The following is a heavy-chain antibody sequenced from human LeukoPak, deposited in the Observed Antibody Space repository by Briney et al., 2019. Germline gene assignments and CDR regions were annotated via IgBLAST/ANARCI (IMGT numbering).Heavy chain of an antibody. CDR1: GFTVSSNY. D-gene: IGHD3-10*01. J-gene: IGHJ2*01. Sequence: GGSLRLSCAASGFTVSSNYMSWVRQAPGKGLEWVSVIYSGGSTYYADSVKGRFTISRDNSKNTLYLQMNSLRAEDTAVYYCARKVPHYYGSGSHSKYWYFDLWGRGTLVTVSS. CDR3: ARKVPHYYGSGSHSKYWYFDL. CDR2: IYSGGST. V-gene: IGHV3-53*01.